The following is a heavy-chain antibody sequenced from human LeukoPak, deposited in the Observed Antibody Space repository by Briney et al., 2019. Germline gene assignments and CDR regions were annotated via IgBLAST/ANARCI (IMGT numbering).Heavy chain of an antibody. CDR1: GYTFTSYY. V-gene: IGHV1-69*13. Sequence: GASVKVSCKASGYTFTSYYMHWVRQAPGQGLEWMGGIIPIFGTANYAQKFQGRVTITADESTSTAYMELSSLRSEDMAVYYCARGGVLRYFDWLLNWGQGTLVTVSS. J-gene: IGHJ4*02. CDR2: IIPIFGTA. CDR3: ARGGVLRYFDWLLN. D-gene: IGHD3-9*01.